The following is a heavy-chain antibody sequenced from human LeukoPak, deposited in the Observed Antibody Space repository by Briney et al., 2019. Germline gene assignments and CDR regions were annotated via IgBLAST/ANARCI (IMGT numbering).Heavy chain of an antibody. Sequence: GGSLRLSCAASGFTFSSYGMHWGPQAPGKGLERVAVIWYDGSNKYYADSVKGRFSISRDNSKNTLYLQMNSRRAEDTAVYYCATRLRYFDWLPLGYWGQGTLVTVSS. CDR1: GFTFSSYG. J-gene: IGHJ4*02. CDR2: IWYDGSNK. CDR3: ATRLRYFDWLPLGY. D-gene: IGHD3-9*01. V-gene: IGHV3-33*01.